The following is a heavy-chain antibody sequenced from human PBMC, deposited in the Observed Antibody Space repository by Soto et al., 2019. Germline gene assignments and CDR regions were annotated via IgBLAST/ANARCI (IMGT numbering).Heavy chain of an antibody. CDR3: ARKGYCSGGSCYYNWFDP. D-gene: IGHD2-15*01. J-gene: IGHJ5*02. CDR2: ISAYNGNT. V-gene: IGHV1-18*01. CDR1: GYTFTSYG. Sequence: GASVKVSCKASGYTFTSYGISWVRPAPGQGLEWMGWISAYNGNTNYAQKLQGRVTMTTDTSTSTAYMELRSLRSDDTAVYYCARKGYCSGGSCYYNWFDPWGQGTLVTVSS.